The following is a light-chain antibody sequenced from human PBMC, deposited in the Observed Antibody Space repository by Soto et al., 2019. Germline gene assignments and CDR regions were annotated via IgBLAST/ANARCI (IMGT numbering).Light chain of an antibody. Sequence: ERVRTQSPATLSVSPGERATLSCRASQSVGSNLAWYQQKPGQAPRLLIVGASSRATGVTARFSGSGSGTEFTLTINSLQSEDFAVYFCQQYDNLPLTFGPGTKVDIK. CDR2: GAS. CDR1: QSVGSN. CDR3: QQYDNLPLT. V-gene: IGKV3-15*01. J-gene: IGKJ3*01.